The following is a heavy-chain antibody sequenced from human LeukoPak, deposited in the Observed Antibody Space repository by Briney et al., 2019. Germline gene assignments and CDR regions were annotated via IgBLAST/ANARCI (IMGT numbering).Heavy chain of an antibody. V-gene: IGHV3-30-3*01. D-gene: IGHD1-26*01. CDR1: GFTFSSYA. Sequence: GGSLRLSCAASGFTFSSYAMHWVRQAPGKGLEWVAVISYDGSNKYYADSVKGRFTISRDNSKNTLYLQMNSLRAEDTAVYYCARDLSGPADYWGQGTLVTVSS. CDR2: ISYDGSNK. CDR3: ARDLSGPADY. J-gene: IGHJ4*02.